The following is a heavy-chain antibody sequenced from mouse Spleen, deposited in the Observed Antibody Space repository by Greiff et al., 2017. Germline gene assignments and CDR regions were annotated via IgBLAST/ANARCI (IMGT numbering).Heavy chain of an antibody. CDR2: IYPGSGNT. V-gene: IGHV1-84*02. CDR3: ARRDYYGSSYAMDY. D-gene: IGHD1-1*01. J-gene: IGHJ4*01. Sequence: LVESGPELVKPGASVRISCKASGYTFTSYYIHWVKQRPGQGLEWIGWIYPGSGNTKYNEKFKGKATLTVDTSSSTAYMQLSSLTSEDTAVYFCARRDYYGSSYAMDYWGQGTSVTVSS. CDR1: GYTFTSYY.